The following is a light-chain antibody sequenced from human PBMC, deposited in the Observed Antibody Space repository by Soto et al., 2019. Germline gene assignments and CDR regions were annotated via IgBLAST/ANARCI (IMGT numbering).Light chain of an antibody. CDR1: QSISRW. Sequence: DIQMTQSPSTLSASVGDRVTITCLAIQSISRWLSWYQQKPGKAPKLLIYKASSLESGVPSRFRGSGSGTEFTLTISSLQPDDFETYYCQQYNSYSLTFGQGTKVDIK. CDR2: KAS. J-gene: IGKJ1*01. V-gene: IGKV1-5*03. CDR3: QQYNSYSLT.